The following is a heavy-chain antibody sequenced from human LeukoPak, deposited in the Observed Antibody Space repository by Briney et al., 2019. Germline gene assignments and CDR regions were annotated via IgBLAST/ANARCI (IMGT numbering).Heavy chain of an antibody. V-gene: IGHV3-74*01. Sequence: PGGSLRLSCAASGFTFSNYWMHWVRQAPGKGLVWVSRINSDGSSTSYADSVKGRFTISRDNAKNTLYLQMNSLRAEDTAVYYCAKDHDYYASGPIWGQGTMVTVSS. CDR2: INSDGSST. D-gene: IGHD3-10*01. CDR1: GFTFSNYW. CDR3: AKDHDYYASGPI. J-gene: IGHJ3*02.